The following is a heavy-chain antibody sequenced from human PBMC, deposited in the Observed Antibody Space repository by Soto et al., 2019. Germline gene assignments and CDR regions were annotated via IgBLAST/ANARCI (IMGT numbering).Heavy chain of an antibody. CDR3: ARTLYGDNVDF. J-gene: IGHJ4*02. Sequence: ASVKVSCKTSGGTFRTYTINWVRQSTGQGLEWMGWMNPNSGNTGYAQKFQGRVTMTRNTSISTAYMELSSLRSEDTAVYYCARTLYGDNVDFWGQGTLVTVSS. CDR2: MNPNSGNT. V-gene: IGHV1-8*02. CDR1: GGTFRTYT. D-gene: IGHD4-17*01.